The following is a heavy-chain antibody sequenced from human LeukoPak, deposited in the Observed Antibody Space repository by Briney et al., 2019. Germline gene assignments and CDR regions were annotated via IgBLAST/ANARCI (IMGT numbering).Heavy chain of an antibody. Sequence: PGGSLRLSCAASGFTCSDYYMSWIRQAPGKGREWVSNISSSSSYTNYADSVKGRFTISKDNGKNSLYLQMNSLRAEDTAVYYCARGGILGYCSSTSCEDAFDIWGQGTMVTVSS. CDR1: GFTCSDYY. CDR3: ARGGILGYCSSTSCEDAFDI. J-gene: IGHJ3*02. CDR2: ISSSSSYT. D-gene: IGHD2-2*01. V-gene: IGHV3-11*06.